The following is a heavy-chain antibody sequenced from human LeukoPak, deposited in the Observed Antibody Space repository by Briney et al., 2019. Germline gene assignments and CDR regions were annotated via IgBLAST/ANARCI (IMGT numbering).Heavy chain of an antibody. CDR2: ISYDESDK. V-gene: IGHV3-30*18. CDR3: AKGVVAATNAAYYGMDV. D-gene: IGHD2-15*01. CDR1: GFTFSSYD. J-gene: IGHJ6*02. Sequence: GGSLRLSCAASGFTFSSYDMHWVRQATGKGLEWVAVISYDESDKYYADSVKGRFTISRDNSKNTLYLQMNSLRPEDTAVYYCAKGVVAATNAAYYGMDVWGQGTTVTVSS.